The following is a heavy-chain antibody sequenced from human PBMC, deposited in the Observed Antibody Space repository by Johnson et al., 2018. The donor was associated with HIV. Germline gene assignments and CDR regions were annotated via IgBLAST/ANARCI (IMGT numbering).Heavy chain of an antibody. J-gene: IGHJ3*02. CDR3: EKDVCLGTMIAEGLAFDI. D-gene: IGHD3-22*01. CDR1: GFIFNDYA. CDR2: ISWNRGSK. Sequence: VQLVESGGGMVQPGRSLILSCAATGFIFNDYALHWVRQAPGKGLEWVSGISWNRGSKDYADSVKGRFTISRDNAKNSLYLQMNSLRSEDTALYYCEKDVCLGTMIAEGLAFDIWGQVTMVTVSS. V-gene: IGHV3-9*01.